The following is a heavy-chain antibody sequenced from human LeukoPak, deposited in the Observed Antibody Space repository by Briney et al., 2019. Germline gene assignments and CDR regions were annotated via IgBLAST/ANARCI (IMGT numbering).Heavy chain of an antibody. CDR1: GFTSDDYA. V-gene: IGHV3-9*02. CDR2: ISWNSGSI. Sequence: GRSLRLSCAASGFTSDDYAMHWVRQAPGKGLEWVSGISWNSGSIGYADSVKGRFTISRDNAKNSLYLQMNSLRAEDTALYYCAKGKPMYSSSWFDYWGQGTLVTVSS. CDR3: AKGKPMYSSSWFDY. J-gene: IGHJ4*02. D-gene: IGHD6-13*01.